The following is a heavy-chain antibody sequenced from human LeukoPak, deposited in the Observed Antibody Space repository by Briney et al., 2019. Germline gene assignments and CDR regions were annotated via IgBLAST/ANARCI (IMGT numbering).Heavy chain of an antibody. CDR1: GGSISSSNW. J-gene: IGHJ5*02. V-gene: IGHV4-4*02. CDR2: IYHSGST. Sequence: SETLSLTCAVSGGSISSSNWWSWVRQPPGKGLEWIGEIYHSGSTNYNPSLKSRVTISVDKSKNQFSLKLSSVTAADTAVYYCARALGYCSSTSCLIRYNWFDPWGQGTLVIVPS. D-gene: IGHD2-2*01. CDR3: ARALGYCSSTSCLIRYNWFDP.